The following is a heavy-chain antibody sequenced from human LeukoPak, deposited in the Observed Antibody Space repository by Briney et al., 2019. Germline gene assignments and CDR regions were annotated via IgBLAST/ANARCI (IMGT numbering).Heavy chain of an antibody. Sequence: GASVKVSCKASGYTFTGYYMHWVRQAPGQGLEWMGWINPNSGGTNYAQKFQGRVTMTRDTSISTAYMELSRLRSDDTAVYYCARSGYSSSWHAVDYWGQGTLVTVSS. J-gene: IGHJ4*02. V-gene: IGHV1-2*02. CDR1: GYTFTGYY. D-gene: IGHD6-13*01. CDR3: ARSGYSSSWHAVDY. CDR2: INPNSGGT.